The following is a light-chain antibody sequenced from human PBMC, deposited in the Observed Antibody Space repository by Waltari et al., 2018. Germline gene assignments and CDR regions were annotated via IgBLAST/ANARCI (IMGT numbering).Light chain of an antibody. Sequence: SALPQPASVSGSPGQSITIYCTGTSSDVGRYEYVSWYQQHPGKAPKLIIYDVSKRPSGVSNRCSGSTSGYTASLTISGLQSEDEADYYCCSYTTTDTYVFGSGTKVTVL. CDR2: DVS. J-gene: IGLJ1*01. V-gene: IGLV2-14*03. CDR3: CSYTTTDTYV. CDR1: SSDVGRYEY.